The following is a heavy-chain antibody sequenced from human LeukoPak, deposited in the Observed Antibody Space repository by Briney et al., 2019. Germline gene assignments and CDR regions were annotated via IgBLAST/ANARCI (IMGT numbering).Heavy chain of an antibody. J-gene: IGHJ4*02. CDR2: MNGEGTTI. CDR1: GLTFRTTW. D-gene: IGHD1-7*01. Sequence: GGSLRLSCATSGLTFRTTWMHWVRQAPGKGLMWVSRMNGEGTTIDYADSVKGRFTVSRDYAKNTLFLQMNNLRTEDTALYFCATAGNFRFEYWGQGSLVIVSA. CDR3: ATAGNFRFEY. V-gene: IGHV3-74*01.